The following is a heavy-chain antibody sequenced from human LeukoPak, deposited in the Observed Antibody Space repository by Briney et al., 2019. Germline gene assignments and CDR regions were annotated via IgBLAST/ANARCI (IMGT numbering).Heavy chain of an antibody. CDR3: ARQTPYNGNHYFDY. D-gene: IGHD1-14*01. V-gene: IGHV4-4*09. J-gene: IGHJ4*02. CDR1: GGSIIGHY. CDR2: IYSHENT. Sequence: SGTLSLTCTVSGGSIIGHYWSWIRQSPGKELVWIAYIYSHENTNYSPSLNGRATISEDTSKNQVSLKVRSVTTADTAVYYCARQTPYNGNHYFDYWGQGILVTVSS.